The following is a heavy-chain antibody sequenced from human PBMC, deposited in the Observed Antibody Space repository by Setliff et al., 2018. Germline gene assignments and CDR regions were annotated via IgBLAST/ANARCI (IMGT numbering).Heavy chain of an antibody. CDR2: INTNFGSA. Sequence: GASVKVSCKASGGTFSRYVMNWVRQAPGQGLEWMGGINTNFGSASYAQKLQGRVTITTDESTSTAYMELSSLRSEDTAIYYCARARRHTLCSSTSCFDGFDIWGQGTLVTVSS. J-gene: IGHJ3*02. CDR1: GGTFSRYV. CDR3: ARARRHTLCSSTSCFDGFDI. D-gene: IGHD2-2*01. V-gene: IGHV1-69*05.